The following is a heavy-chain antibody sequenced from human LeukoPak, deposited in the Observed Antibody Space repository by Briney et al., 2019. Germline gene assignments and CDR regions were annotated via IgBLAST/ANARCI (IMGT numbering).Heavy chain of an antibody. Sequence: SVKVSCNASGGTFSIYAISWVRQPPGQGLEWMGRIIPILGIANYAQKFQGRVTITTDKSTSTDYMELSSLRSEDTAVYYCARVRYYDSSGYSYYFDYWGQGTLVTVSS. D-gene: IGHD3-22*01. CDR3: ARVRYYDSSGYSYYFDY. CDR1: GGTFSIYA. V-gene: IGHV1-69*04. J-gene: IGHJ4*02. CDR2: IIPILGIA.